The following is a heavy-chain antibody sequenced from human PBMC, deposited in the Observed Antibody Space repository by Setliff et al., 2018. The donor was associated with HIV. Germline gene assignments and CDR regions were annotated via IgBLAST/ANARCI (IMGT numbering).Heavy chain of an antibody. J-gene: IGHJ3*02. Sequence: GASVKVSCKTSDYTFTNYGIYWVRQAPGQGLAWMGWISNYNGNTNYAQKFHGRVTMTTDTSTRTAYMEMRGLTYDDTAVYYCARASGGNSVENGFDIWGQGTMVTVSS. CDR3: ARASGGNSVENGFDI. CDR1: DYTFTNYG. CDR2: ISNYNGNT. V-gene: IGHV1-18*01. D-gene: IGHD1-26*01.